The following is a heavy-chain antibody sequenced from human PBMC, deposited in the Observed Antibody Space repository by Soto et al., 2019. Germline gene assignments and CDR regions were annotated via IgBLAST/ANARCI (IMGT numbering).Heavy chain of an antibody. V-gene: IGHV3-64*02. J-gene: IGHJ6*02. Sequence: PGGSLRLSCAASGFTFSSYAMHWVRQAPGKGLEYVSAISSNGGSTYYADSVKGRFIISRDNSKNTLYLQMGSLRAEDMAVYYCARGAGVTTSNGFYYYYVMDGWAQGTTVTVSS. CDR2: ISSNGGST. CDR1: GFTFSSYA. CDR3: ARGAGVTTSNGFYYYYVMDG. D-gene: IGHD4-17*01.